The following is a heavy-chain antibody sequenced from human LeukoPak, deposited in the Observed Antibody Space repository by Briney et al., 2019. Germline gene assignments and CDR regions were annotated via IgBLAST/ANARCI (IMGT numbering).Heavy chain of an antibody. CDR3: ARGSSWLDY. V-gene: IGHV4-59*01. Sequence: SETLSLTCSVSGDSISSYYWSWIRQPPGKGLEWIGYIYNGGSTNYNPSLKSRVTISVDTSKNQFSLKLSSVTAAGTAVYYCARGSSWLDYWGQGTLVTVSS. J-gene: IGHJ4*02. CDR1: GDSISSYY. CDR2: IYNGGST. D-gene: IGHD6-13*01.